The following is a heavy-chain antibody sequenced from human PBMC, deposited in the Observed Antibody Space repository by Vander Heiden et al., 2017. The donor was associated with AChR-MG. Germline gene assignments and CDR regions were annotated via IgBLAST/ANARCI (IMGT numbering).Heavy chain of an antibody. J-gene: IGHJ4*02. CDR2: INPSGGST. D-gene: IGHD3-22*01. Sequence: QVQLVQSGAEAKKPGASVKVSCKASGYTFTSYYIHWVRQAPGQGLEWMGIINPSGGSTSYAQKFQGRVTMTRDTSTSTVYMELSSLRSEETAVYYCARDRSVSVARRVVVDHFDYWGQGTLVTVSS. V-gene: IGHV1-46*01. CDR1: GYTFTSYY. CDR3: ARDRSVSVARRVVVDHFDY.